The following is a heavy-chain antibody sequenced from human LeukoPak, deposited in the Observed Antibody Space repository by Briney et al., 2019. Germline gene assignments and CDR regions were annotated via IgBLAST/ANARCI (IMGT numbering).Heavy chain of an antibody. V-gene: IGHV4-34*01. CDR2: INHSGST. CDR1: GGSFSGYY. D-gene: IGHD4-17*01. Sequence: SETLSLTCAVYGGSFSGYYWSWIRQPPGKGLEWIGEINHSGSTNYNPSLKSRVTISVDTSKNQFSLKLSSVTAAATAVYYCARTYGDYGGYWGQGTLVTVSS. J-gene: IGHJ4*02. CDR3: ARTYGDYGGY.